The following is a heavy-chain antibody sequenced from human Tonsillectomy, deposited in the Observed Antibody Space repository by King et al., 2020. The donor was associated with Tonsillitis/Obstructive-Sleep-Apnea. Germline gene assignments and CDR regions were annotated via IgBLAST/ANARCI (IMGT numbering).Heavy chain of an antibody. V-gene: IGHV3-30*01. J-gene: IGHJ3*02. Sequence: VQLVESGGGVVQPGRSLRLPCAASGFTFSSYAMHWVRQAPGKGLEWVAVISYDGSNKYYADSVKGRFTISRDNSKNTLYLQMNSLRAEDTAVYYCARDRLTLDAFDIWGQGTMVTVSS. CDR3: ARDRLTLDAFDI. CDR1: GFTFSSYA. CDR2: ISYDGSNK.